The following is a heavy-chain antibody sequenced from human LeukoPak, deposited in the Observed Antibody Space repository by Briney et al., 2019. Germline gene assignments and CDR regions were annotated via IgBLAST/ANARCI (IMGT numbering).Heavy chain of an antibody. D-gene: IGHD6-13*01. J-gene: IGHJ4*02. CDR2: IRSEANSYAT. CDR1: GFTFSGST. V-gene: IGHV3-73*01. Sequence: GGSLRLSCAASGFTFSGSTIHWVGQASGKGLEWVGRIRSEANSYATAYAASVEGRFTISRDDSKNMAYLQMNSLKTEDTAVYYCTRHSSSGIAAAGREYFLDYWGQRTLVSASS. CDR3: TRHSSSGIAAAGREYFLDY.